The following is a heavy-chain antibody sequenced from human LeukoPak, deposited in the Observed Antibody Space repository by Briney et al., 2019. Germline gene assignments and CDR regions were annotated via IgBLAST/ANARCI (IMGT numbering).Heavy chain of an antibody. D-gene: IGHD6-13*01. Sequence: GASVKVSCKASGGTFSSYAISWVRQAPGQGLEWMGGIIPILGTANYAQKFQGRVTITADESTSTAYMELSSLRSEDTAVYYCASGIAAAGTYYYYGMDVWGQGTTVTVSS. CDR2: IIPILGTA. CDR3: ASGIAAAGTYYYYGMDV. J-gene: IGHJ6*02. CDR1: GGTFSSYA. V-gene: IGHV1-69*13.